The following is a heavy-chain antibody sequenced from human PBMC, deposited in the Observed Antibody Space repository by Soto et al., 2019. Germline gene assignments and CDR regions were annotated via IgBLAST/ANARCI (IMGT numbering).Heavy chain of an antibody. Sequence: QVQLVESGGGEVQPGRSLTISCAASGFTFSTYGMHWVRQTPGTGLEWVAVISYDGTNKFYSDSVKGRFTISRDNFKKPLTLQMNSLRADDTAVYSCAKDLQSYGDYDYYCYGMDVWGLGTRVTVSS. V-gene: IGHV3-30*18. CDR2: ISYDGTNK. D-gene: IGHD4-17*01. CDR3: AKDLQSYGDYDYYCYGMDV. CDR1: GFTFSTYG. J-gene: IGHJ6*02.